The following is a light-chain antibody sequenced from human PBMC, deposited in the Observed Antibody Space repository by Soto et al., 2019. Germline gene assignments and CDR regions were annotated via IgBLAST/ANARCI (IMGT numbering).Light chain of an antibody. CDR1: QSVSSN. CDR2: DAS. V-gene: IGKV3-15*01. Sequence: EKVMTQSPATLSVSPGERATPSCRASQSVSSNLAWYQQKPGQAPRLLIYDASTRATGIPARFSGSGSGTEFTLTISSLQSEDLAVYYCQQYDDWPETFGQGTKV. CDR3: QQYDDWPET. J-gene: IGKJ1*01.